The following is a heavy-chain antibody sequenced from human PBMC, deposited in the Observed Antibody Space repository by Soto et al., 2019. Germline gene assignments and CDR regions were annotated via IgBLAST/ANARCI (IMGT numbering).Heavy chain of an antibody. V-gene: IGHV4-4*07. CDR3: AREGSYSAYNFAHGIQLWSFDF. J-gene: IGHJ4*02. Sequence: SETLSLTCTFSVGSINTFYWSWVRQPAGKGLDLIGRIFSSGSTSFNPSLESRVAMSVDTSKNHFSLNLSSVTAADMAVYYCAREGSYSAYNFAHGIQLWSFDFWGQGAMVTVSS. CDR2: IFSSGST. D-gene: IGHD5-12*01. CDR1: VGSINTFY.